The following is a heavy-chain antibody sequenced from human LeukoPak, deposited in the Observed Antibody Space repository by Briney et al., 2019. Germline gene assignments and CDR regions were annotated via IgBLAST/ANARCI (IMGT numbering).Heavy chain of an antibody. Sequence: GASVKVSCKATSYISCLRQAPGQGLEWMGWIGSYAGDTYYAQKFQGRVTVTTDTSSSTAYMELRSLRSDDTAVYYCARDFWNFDDSRGYYRDFDSWGQGTLVTVSS. CDR1: TSY. CDR2: IGSYAGDT. V-gene: IGHV1-18*01. CDR3: ARDFWNFDDSRGYYRDFDS. D-gene: IGHD3-22*01. J-gene: IGHJ5*01.